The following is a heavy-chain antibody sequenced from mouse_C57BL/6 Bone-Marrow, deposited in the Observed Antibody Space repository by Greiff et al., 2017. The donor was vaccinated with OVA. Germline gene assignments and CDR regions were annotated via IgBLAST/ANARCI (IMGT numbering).Heavy chain of an antibody. CDR3: ARDPIYYGNYVYWYFDV. Sequence: EVMLVESGGGLVKPGGSLKLSCAASGFTFSSYAMSWVRQTPEKRLEWVATISDGGSYTYYPDNVKGRFTISRDNAKNNLYLQMSHLKSEDTAMYYCARDPIYYGNYVYWYFDVWGTGTTVTVSS. J-gene: IGHJ1*03. CDR1: GFTFSSYA. CDR2: ISDGGSYT. D-gene: IGHD2-1*01. V-gene: IGHV5-4*01.